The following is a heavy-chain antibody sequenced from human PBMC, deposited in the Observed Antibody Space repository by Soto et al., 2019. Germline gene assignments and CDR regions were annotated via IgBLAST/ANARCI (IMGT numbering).Heavy chain of an antibody. J-gene: IGHJ6*02. CDR1: GFTVRSYA. V-gene: IGHV3-23*01. CDR2: ISGSGGST. Sequence: GGALRRSCAACGFTVRSYAMSWVRQAPGKGLEWFSAISGSGGSTYYADSVKGRFTISRDNSKNTLYLQMNSLRAEDTAVYYCAKARYSSTRYYGMDVWGQGTTVTVSS. CDR3: AKARYSSTRYYGMDV. D-gene: IGHD6-13*01.